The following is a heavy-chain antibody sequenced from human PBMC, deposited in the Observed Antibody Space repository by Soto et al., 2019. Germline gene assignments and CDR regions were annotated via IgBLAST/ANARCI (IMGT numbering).Heavy chain of an antibody. CDR1: GFTFSSYW. CDR2: IKQDGSEK. CDR3: ARVWASTYYDSSGYYYFDY. Sequence: GGSLRLSCAASGFTFSSYWMSWVRQAPGKGLEWVANIKQDGSEKYYVDSVKGRVTISRDNAKNSLYLQMNSLRAEDTAVYYCARVWASTYYDSSGYYYFDYWGQGTLVTVSS. D-gene: IGHD3-22*01. V-gene: IGHV3-7*01. J-gene: IGHJ4*02.